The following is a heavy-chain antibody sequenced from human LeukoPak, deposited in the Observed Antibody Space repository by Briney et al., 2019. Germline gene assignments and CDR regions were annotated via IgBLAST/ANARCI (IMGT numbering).Heavy chain of an antibody. D-gene: IGHD2-15*01. CDR3: AREQTGYCSGGSCYYYYGMDV. CDR1: GYTFTSYA. Sequence: ASVKVSCKASGYTFTSYAIHWVRQAPGQRLEWMGWINAGNGNTKYSQKFQGRVTITRDTSASTAYMELSSLRSEDTAVYYCAREQTGYCSGGSCYYYYGMDVWGQGTTVTVSS. V-gene: IGHV1-3*01. J-gene: IGHJ6*02. CDR2: INAGNGNT.